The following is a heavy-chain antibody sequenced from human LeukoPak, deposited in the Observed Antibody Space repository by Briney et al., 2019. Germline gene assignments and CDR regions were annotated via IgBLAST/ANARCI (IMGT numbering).Heavy chain of an antibody. J-gene: IGHJ4*02. Sequence: GESLKISCKGSGYSFSTHWIGWVRQAPGKGLEWVSYISSSGSTIYYADSVKGRFTISRDNAKNSLYLQMNSLRAEDTAVYYCARGMGYDSSGYYYRDFDYWGQGTLVTVSS. CDR1: GYSFSTHW. CDR3: ARGMGYDSSGYYYRDFDY. D-gene: IGHD3-22*01. CDR2: ISSSGSTI. V-gene: IGHV3-48*04.